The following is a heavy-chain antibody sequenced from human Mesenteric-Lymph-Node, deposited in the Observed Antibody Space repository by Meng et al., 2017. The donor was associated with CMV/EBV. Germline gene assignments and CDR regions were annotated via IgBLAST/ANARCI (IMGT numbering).Heavy chain of an antibody. V-gene: IGHV3-33*01. J-gene: IGHJ4*02. Sequence: SCAASGFNFGIYGMHWVRQAPGKGLEWVAVIGHDGKNENYADSVKGRFSISRDNSKYTVYLQMNILRLEDTALYYCVRDYNVGYLDYWGQGALVTVSS. CDR2: IGHDGKNE. CDR1: GFNFGIYG. D-gene: IGHD3-10*01. CDR3: VRDYNVGYLDY.